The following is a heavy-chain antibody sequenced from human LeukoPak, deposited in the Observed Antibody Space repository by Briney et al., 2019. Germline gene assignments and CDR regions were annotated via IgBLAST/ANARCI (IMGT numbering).Heavy chain of an antibody. D-gene: IGHD6-13*01. J-gene: IGHJ4*02. V-gene: IGHV3-30*18. Sequence: GGSLRLSCAASGFTFSSYGMHWVRQAPGKGLEWVAVISYDGSNKYYADSVKGRFTISRDNSKNTLYLQMNSLRAEDTAVYYCAKDWGSSWYSLRYWGQGTLVTVSS. CDR2: ISYDGSNK. CDR3: AKDWGSSWYSLRY. CDR1: GFTFSSYG.